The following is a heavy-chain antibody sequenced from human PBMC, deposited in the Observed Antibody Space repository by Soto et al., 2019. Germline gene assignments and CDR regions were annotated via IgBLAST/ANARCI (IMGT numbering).Heavy chain of an antibody. CDR3: ARESHDILTGPPWVWYFDL. CDR2: INDRGSI. Sequence: QVQLQQWGAGPLRPLETLSLTCGVSGGSFSGYYWAWIRQSPGEGLEWIGEINDRGSINYNTSLKSRVSISVDTSKNHYSLNLRSVTAADTAVYYCARESHDILTGPPWVWYFDLWGRGTLVTVSS. V-gene: IGHV4-34*01. CDR1: GGSFSGYY. D-gene: IGHD3-9*01. J-gene: IGHJ2*01.